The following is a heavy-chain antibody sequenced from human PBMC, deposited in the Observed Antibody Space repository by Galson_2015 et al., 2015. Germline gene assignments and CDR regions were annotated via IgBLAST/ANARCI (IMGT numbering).Heavy chain of an antibody. J-gene: IGHJ5*02. D-gene: IGHD3-10*01. CDR1: GFTFSSYA. V-gene: IGHV3-30-3*01. CDR3: ARAPRPGYYGSGSYGAPDWFDP. CDR2: ISYDGSNK. Sequence: SLRLSCAVSGFTFSSYAMHWVRQAPGKGLEWVAVISYDGSNKYYADSVKGRFTISRDNSKNTLYLQMNSLRAEDTAVYYCARAPRPGYYGSGSYGAPDWFDPWGQGTLVTVSS.